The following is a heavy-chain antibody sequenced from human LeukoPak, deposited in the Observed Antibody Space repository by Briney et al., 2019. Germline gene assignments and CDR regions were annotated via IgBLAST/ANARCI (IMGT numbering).Heavy chain of an antibody. CDR2: IYSGGST. V-gene: IGHV3-53*01. Sequence: PGGSLRLSCAASGFTVSSKYMSWVRQAPGKGLEWVSVIYSGGSTYYADSVKGRFTISRDNSKNTLYLQMNSLRAEDTAVYYCAREGVMAALDYWGQGTLVTVSS. J-gene: IGHJ4*02. CDR3: AREGVMAALDY. CDR1: GFTVSSKY. D-gene: IGHD2-8*01.